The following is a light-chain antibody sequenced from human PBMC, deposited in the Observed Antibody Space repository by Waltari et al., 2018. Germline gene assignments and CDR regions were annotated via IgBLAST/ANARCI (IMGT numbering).Light chain of an antibody. CDR2: MAS. Sequence: IQMTQSPSTLSASVGDRVTISCRASQSVGTWLAWYQQKPGKAPKLLIYMASSLESGVPSRFSGSGSGTEFTLTISSLQPDDFATYSCQQYSSFSTFGQGTKLDI. J-gene: IGKJ2*01. CDR3: QQYSSFST. V-gene: IGKV1-5*03. CDR1: QSVGTW.